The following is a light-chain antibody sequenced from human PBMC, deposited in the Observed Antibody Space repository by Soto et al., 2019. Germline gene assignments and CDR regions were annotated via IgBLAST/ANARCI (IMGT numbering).Light chain of an antibody. Sequence: EIVMTQSPATLSVSPGERATLSCRASQSVSSKLAWYQQKPGQAPRFLIYGASTRATGIPARFSGSGSGTEFTLTISSLQSEDFAVYYCQQYNNWPPVTFGQGTKVDIK. CDR3: QQYNNWPPVT. CDR2: GAS. V-gene: IGKV3-15*01. J-gene: IGKJ1*01. CDR1: QSVSSK.